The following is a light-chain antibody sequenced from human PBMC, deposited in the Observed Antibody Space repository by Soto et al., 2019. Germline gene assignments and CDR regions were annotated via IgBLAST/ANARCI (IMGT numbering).Light chain of an antibody. V-gene: IGKV1-5*03. Sequence: DIQMTQSPSTLPASVGDRVIITCRASQSISYWLAWYQQKPGKAPNLLISRASSLESGVPSRFSGSGSGTEFTLTISSLQPDDFATYYCQQYDRFSTFGQGTKVEIK. CDR3: QQYDRFST. J-gene: IGKJ1*01. CDR2: RAS. CDR1: QSISYW.